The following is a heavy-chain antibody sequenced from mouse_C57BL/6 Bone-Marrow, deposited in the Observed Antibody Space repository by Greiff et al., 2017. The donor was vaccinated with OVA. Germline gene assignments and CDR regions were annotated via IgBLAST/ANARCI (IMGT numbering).Heavy chain of an antibody. Sequence: VQLQQSGAELVKPGASVKLSCKASGYTFTSYWMHWVKQRPGQGLEWIGMIHPNRGSTNYNEKFKSKATLTVDKSSSTAYMQLSSLTSEDSAVXYFARAWLRRSWFAYWGQGTLVTVSA. CDR1: GYTFTSYW. J-gene: IGHJ3*01. D-gene: IGHD2-2*01. CDR2: IHPNRGST. V-gene: IGHV1-64*01. CDR3: ARAWLRRSWFAY.